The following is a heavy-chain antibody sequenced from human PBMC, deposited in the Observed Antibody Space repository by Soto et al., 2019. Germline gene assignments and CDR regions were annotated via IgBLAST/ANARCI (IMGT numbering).Heavy chain of an antibody. CDR2: IIPMLGVR. CDR3: TTGRWSGEVFDI. CDR1: GDTFSTYS. J-gene: IGHJ3*02. V-gene: IGHV1-69*02. D-gene: IGHD2-15*01. Sequence: QVQLVQAGAEVKKPGSSVKVSSKDSGDTFSTYSMFWVRQAPGQGLEWMGRIIPMLGVRHYAQRFQDRVTFIADKATATVHIELSSLRPADTALYYCTTGRWSGEVFDIWGPGKIVTFSS.